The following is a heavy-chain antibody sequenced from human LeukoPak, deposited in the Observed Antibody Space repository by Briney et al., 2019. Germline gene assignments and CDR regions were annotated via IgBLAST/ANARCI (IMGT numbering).Heavy chain of an antibody. J-gene: IGHJ4*02. CDR1: GGSFSGYY. Sequence: KPSGTLSLTCAVYGGSFSGYYWSWIRQPPGKGLEWIGEINHSGSTNYNPSLKSRVTISVDTSKNQFSLRLSSVTAADTAVYYCARDGASGGGFDYWGQGTLVTVSS. V-gene: IGHV4-34*01. D-gene: IGHD3-10*01. CDR2: INHSGST. CDR3: ARDGASGGGFDY.